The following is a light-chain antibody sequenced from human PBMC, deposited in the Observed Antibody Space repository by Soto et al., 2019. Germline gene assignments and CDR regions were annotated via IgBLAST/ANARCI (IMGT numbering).Light chain of an antibody. Sequence: EIVMTQSPATLSVSPGERATLSCRASQSVSSNLAWYQQEPGQAPRLLIYGASTRATGIPARFSGSGSGTEFTLTISSLQSEAFAVYYCQQYNNWPHTFGQGTKLEIK. J-gene: IGKJ2*01. CDR3: QQYNNWPHT. CDR1: QSVSSN. V-gene: IGKV3-15*01. CDR2: GAS.